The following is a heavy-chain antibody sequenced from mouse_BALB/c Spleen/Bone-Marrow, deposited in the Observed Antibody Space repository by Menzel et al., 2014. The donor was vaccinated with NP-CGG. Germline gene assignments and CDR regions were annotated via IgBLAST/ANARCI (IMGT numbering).Heavy chain of an antibody. V-gene: IGHV1-4*01. D-gene: IGHD2-2*01. J-gene: IGHJ3*01. Sequence: VQRVESGAELARPGASVKMSCKASGYTFDYYTVQWVKQRPGQGLEWIGYINPSSGYTNYNQKFKDKATLTADKSSSTAYMQLSSLTSEDSAVYYCAREVYGSWFAYWGQGTLVTVSA. CDR2: INPSSGYT. CDR3: AREVYGSWFAY. CDR1: GYTFDYYT.